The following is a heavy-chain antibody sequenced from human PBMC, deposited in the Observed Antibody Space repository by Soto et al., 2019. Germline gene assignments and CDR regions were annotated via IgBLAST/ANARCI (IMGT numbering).Heavy chain of an antibody. V-gene: IGHV4-39*01. CDR2: IYYSGST. J-gene: IGHJ5*02. Sequence: PSETLSLTCAVSGGSISSSSYYLGWIRQPPGKGLEWIGSIYYSGSTYYNPSPKSRVTISVDTSKNQFSLKLSSVTAADTAVYYCATQEVGGTYVYTFDPWGQGTLVTVSS. CDR3: ATQEVGGTYVYTFDP. D-gene: IGHD1-26*01. CDR1: GGSISSSSYY.